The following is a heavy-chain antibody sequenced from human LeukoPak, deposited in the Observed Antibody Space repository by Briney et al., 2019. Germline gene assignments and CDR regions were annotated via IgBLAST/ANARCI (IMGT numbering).Heavy chain of an antibody. CDR1: GFSFNNFA. Sequence: PGGSLRLSCAASGFSFNNFAMHWVRQAPGKGLEWVAHISYDGSSKYNEDSVKGRFTISRDDSKNTLYLQMNSLRAEDTAVYYCARAYGGLIDYWGQGTLVTVSS. J-gene: IGHJ4*02. CDR3: ARAYGGLIDY. CDR2: ISYDGSSK. V-gene: IGHV3-30*04. D-gene: IGHD3-16*01.